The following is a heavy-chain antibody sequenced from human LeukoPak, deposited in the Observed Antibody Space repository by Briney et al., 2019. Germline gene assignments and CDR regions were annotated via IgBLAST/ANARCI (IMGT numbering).Heavy chain of an antibody. D-gene: IGHD3-3*01. CDR1: GGSISSGGYS. CDR2: IYHSGST. Sequence: SQTLSLTCAVSGGSISSGGYSWSWIRQPPGKGLEWIGCIYHSGSTYYNPSLKSRVTISVDRSKNQFSLKLSSVTAADTAVYYCARVGPGYDFWSGPLDYWGQGTLVAVSS. V-gene: IGHV4-30-2*01. J-gene: IGHJ4*02. CDR3: ARVGPGYDFWSGPLDY.